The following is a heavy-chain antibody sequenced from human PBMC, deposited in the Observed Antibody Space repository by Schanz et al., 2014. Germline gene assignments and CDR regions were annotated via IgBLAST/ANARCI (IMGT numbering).Heavy chain of an antibody. J-gene: IGHJ4*02. V-gene: IGHV4-39*01. Sequence: QVQLQESGPGLVKPSETLSLTCSVSGDSITGVSRYWGWIRQPPGKGLEWIASDCISATDYVNESLQSGVSISIDRRKNHLSLKVPSVTAADTAVYFCARHRDEMATVSSPFDYWGQGILVTVSS. D-gene: IGHD2-15*01. CDR1: GDSITGVSRY. CDR3: ARHRDEMATVSSPFDY. CDR2: DCISATD.